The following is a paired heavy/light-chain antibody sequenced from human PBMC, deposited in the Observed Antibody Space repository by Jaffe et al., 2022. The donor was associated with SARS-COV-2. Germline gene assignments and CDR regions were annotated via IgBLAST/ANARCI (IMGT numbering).Heavy chain of an antibody. D-gene: IGHD5-12*01. J-gene: IGHJ6*03. CDR2: INHSGST. V-gene: IGHV4-34*01. Sequence: QVQLQQWGAGLLKPSETLSLTCAVYGGSFSGYYWSWIRQPPGKGLEWIGEINHSGSTNYNPSLKSRVTISVDTSKNQFSLKLSSVTAADTAVYYCARVIYGPSGYSGYGPRYYYYYYMDVWGKGTTVTVSS. CDR3: ARVIYGPSGYSGYGPRYYYYYYMDV. CDR1: GGSFSGYY.
Light chain of an antibody. CDR3: QQYYSYPRT. CDR1: QGISSY. J-gene: IGKJ2*01. Sequence: AIRMTQSPSSFSASTGDRVTITCRASQGISSYLAWYQQKPGKAPKLLIYAASTLQSGVPSRFSGSGSGTDFTLTISCLQSEDFATYYCQQYYSYPRTFGQGTKLEIK. CDR2: AAS. V-gene: IGKV1-8*01.